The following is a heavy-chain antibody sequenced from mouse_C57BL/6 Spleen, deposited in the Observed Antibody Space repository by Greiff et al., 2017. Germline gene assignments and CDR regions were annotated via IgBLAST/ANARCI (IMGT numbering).Heavy chain of an antibody. D-gene: IGHD1-1*01. CDR2: IDPANGDT. J-gene: IGHJ2*01. Sequence: VQLQQSGAELVRPGASVKLSCTASGFNIKDDYMHWVKQRPEQGPEWIGWIDPANGDTEYASKFQGKATITADPSSNTAYLQLSSLTSEDTAVYYCTTFITTVVADYWGQGTTLTVSS. CDR1: GFNIKDDY. V-gene: IGHV14-4*01. CDR3: TTFITTVVADY.